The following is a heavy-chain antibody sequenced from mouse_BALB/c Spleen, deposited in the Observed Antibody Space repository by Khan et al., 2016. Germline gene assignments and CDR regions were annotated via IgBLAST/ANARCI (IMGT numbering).Heavy chain of an antibody. CDR3: ARDGAFTTAVVDC. D-gene: IGHD1-1*01. J-gene: IGHJ4*01. CDR1: GFSLTSYG. V-gene: IGHV2-9*02. CDR2: IWAGGTT. Sequence: QVQLKQSGPGLVAPSQSLSITCTVSGFSLTSYGVHWVRQPPGKGLEWLGVIWAGGTTNYNSALMSRLSISKDNSKSQVFLKMNSLQTDDTAIYXWARDGAFTTAVVDCWGQGTSVIVS.